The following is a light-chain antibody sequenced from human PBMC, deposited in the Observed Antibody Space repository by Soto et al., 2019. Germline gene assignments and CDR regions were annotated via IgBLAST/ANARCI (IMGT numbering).Light chain of an antibody. CDR2: LGS. J-gene: IGKJ1*01. CDR3: MQALQNPWT. V-gene: IGKV2-28*01. CDR1: QSLLHLNGYNS. Sequence: DIVMTQSPLSLPVTPGEPASISCRSSQSLLHLNGYNSLDWYLQKPGQSPQLLIYLGSNRASGVPDRFSGSGSGTNFTLEISRVEAEDVGIYYCMQALQNPWTFGQGTKVEVK.